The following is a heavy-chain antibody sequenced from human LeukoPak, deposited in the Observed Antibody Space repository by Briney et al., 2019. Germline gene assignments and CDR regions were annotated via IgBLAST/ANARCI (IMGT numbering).Heavy chain of an antibody. D-gene: IGHD2-21*02. CDR1: GGSISSGGHS. V-gene: IGHV4-39*01. Sequence: SETLSLTCAVSGGSISSGGHSWSWIRQPPGKGLEWIGSIYYSGSTYYNPSLKSRVTISVDTSKNQFSLKLSSVTAADTAVYYCAREVVVTAVLYYGMDVWGQGTTVTVSS. J-gene: IGHJ6*02. CDR2: IYYSGST. CDR3: AREVVVTAVLYYGMDV.